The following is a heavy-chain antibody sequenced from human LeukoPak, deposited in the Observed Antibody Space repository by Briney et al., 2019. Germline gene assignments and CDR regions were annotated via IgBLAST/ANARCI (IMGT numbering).Heavy chain of an antibody. Sequence: QPGGSLRLSCAASGFTFNNYAMNWVRQAPGKGLEWVSYIRGGGLNTRYSDSVKGRFIISRDNSKNILYLQMNSLRAEDTAIYYCAKCSASYSNDAFDVWGRGTMVTVSS. D-gene: IGHD3-10*02. J-gene: IGHJ3*01. V-gene: IGHV3-23*01. CDR3: AKCSASYSNDAFDV. CDR1: GFTFNNYA. CDR2: IRGGGLNT.